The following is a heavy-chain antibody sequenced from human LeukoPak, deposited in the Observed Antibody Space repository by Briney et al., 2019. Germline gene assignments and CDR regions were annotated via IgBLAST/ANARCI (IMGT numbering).Heavy chain of an antibody. V-gene: IGHV3-9*01. CDR3: ATSDSYGPDY. CDR1: GFTFDDYA. CDR2: ISWNSGSI. D-gene: IGHD5-18*01. J-gene: IGHJ4*02. Sequence: PGGSLRLSCAASGFTFDDYAMHWVRQAPGKGLEWVSGISWNSGSIGYGDSVKGRFTISRDNAKNTLYLQMNSLRAEDTAVYYCATSDSYGPDYWGQGTLVTVSS.